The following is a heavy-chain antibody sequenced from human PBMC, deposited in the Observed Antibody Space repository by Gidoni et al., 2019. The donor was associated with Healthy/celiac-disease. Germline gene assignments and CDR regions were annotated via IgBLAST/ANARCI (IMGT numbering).Heavy chain of an antibody. Sequence: QLQLQESGPGLVKPSETLSLTCTVSGGSISSSSYYWGWIRQPPGKGLEWIGSNYYSGSTYYNPSLKSRVTISVDTSKNQFSLKLSSVTAADTAVYYCARQGGDIVVVPAAYNWFDPWGQGTLVTVSS. CDR1: GGSISSSSYY. D-gene: IGHD2-2*01. V-gene: IGHV4-39*01. J-gene: IGHJ5*02. CDR3: ARQGGDIVVVPAAYNWFDP. CDR2: NYYSGST.